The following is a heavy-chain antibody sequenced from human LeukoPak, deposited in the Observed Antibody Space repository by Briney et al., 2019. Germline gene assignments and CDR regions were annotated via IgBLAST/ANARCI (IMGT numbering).Heavy chain of an antibody. CDR2: ISYDGSNK. J-gene: IGHJ4*02. V-gene: IGHV3-30-3*01. Sequence: GRSLRLSCAASGFTLSSFAMHWVRQAPGKGLEWVAVISYDGSNKYYADSVKGRFTISRDNSKNTLYLQMNSLRTEDTAMYYCARGTGTRVAPYYFDHWGQGTLVTVSS. CDR1: GFTLSSFA. CDR3: ARGTGTRVAPYYFDH. D-gene: IGHD1-1*01.